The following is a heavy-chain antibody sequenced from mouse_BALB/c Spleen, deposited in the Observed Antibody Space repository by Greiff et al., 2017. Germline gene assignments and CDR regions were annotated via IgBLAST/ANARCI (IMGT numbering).Heavy chain of an antibody. CDR2: ISYSGST. J-gene: IGHJ2*01. Sequence: EVKLVESGPSLVKPSQTLSLTCSVTGDSITSGYWNWIRKFPGNKLEYMGYISYSGSTYYNPSLKSRISITRDTSKNQYYLQLNSVTTEDTATYYCARGGYYEYYFDYWGQGTTLTVSS. CDR3: ARGGYYEYYFDY. V-gene: IGHV3-8*02. D-gene: IGHD2-3*01. CDR1: GDSITSGY.